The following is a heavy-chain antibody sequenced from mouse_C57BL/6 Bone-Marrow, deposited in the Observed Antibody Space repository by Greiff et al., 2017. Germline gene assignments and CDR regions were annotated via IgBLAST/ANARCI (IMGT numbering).Heavy chain of an antibody. CDR3: ARGYYYGSSLYFDY. CDR2: ISGGGGNT. D-gene: IGHD1-1*01. Sequence: EVKLVESGGGLVKPGGSLKLSCAASGFTFSSYTISWVRQTPEKRLEWVATISGGGGNTYYSDSVKGRFTISRDNAKNTLYLQMSSLRSEDTALYYCARGYYYGSSLYFDYWGQGTTLTVSS. V-gene: IGHV5-9*01. J-gene: IGHJ2*01. CDR1: GFTFSSYT.